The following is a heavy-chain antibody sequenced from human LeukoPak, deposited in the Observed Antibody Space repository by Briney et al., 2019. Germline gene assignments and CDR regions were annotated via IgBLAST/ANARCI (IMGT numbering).Heavy chain of an antibody. CDR2: IHYSGST. Sequence: SETLSLTCTVSGGSVSSGGFYWSWIRQHPGEGLEWIGYIHYSGSTYYNPSLKSRVTISVDTSKNQFSLKLSSVTAADTAVYYCARGGYYDILTGPNYWGQGTLVTVSS. CDR1: GGSVSSGGFY. V-gene: IGHV4-31*03. CDR3: ARGGYYDILTGPNY. J-gene: IGHJ4*02. D-gene: IGHD3-9*01.